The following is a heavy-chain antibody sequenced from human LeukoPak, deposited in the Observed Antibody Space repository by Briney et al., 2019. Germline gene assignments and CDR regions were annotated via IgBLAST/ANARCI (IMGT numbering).Heavy chain of an antibody. Sequence: KPGGSLRLSCAASGFTFSNAWMKWVRHTPGKGLEWVGRIKTKTDGGTTDYAAPVKGRFTISRDDSTNALYLQMNSLKTEDTAVYYCATELRWELPPWDYWGQGTLVTVSS. CDR1: GFTFSNAW. V-gene: IGHV3-15*01. D-gene: IGHD1-26*01. CDR3: ATELRWELPPWDY. J-gene: IGHJ4*02. CDR2: IKTKTDGGTT.